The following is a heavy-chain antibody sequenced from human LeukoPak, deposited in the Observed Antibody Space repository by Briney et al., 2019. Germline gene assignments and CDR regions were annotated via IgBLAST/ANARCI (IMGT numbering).Heavy chain of an antibody. Sequence: SETLSLTCTVSGGSISSYYWSWIRQPPGKGLEWIGYIYYSGSTNYNPSLKSRVTISVDTSKNQFSLKLSSVTAADTAVYYCASSPQLWLRYYYYGMDVWGQGTTVTVSS. CDR2: IYYSGST. J-gene: IGHJ6*02. CDR1: GGSISSYY. CDR3: ASSPQLWLRYYYYGMDV. D-gene: IGHD5-18*01. V-gene: IGHV4-59*08.